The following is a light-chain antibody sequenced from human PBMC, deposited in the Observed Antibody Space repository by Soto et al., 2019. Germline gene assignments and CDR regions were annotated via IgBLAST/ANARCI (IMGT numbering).Light chain of an antibody. CDR3: AAWDDSLIGPV. CDR1: TSNIGSNS. CDR2: SNN. V-gene: IGLV1-44*01. Sequence: QSVLTQPPSASGTPGQRVTISCSGSTSNIGSNSVNWYQHLPGAAPTVLMYSNNQRPSGVPDRFSGSKSGTSASLAISGLQSDDEADYYCAAWDDSLIGPVFGGGTQLTVL. J-gene: IGLJ3*02.